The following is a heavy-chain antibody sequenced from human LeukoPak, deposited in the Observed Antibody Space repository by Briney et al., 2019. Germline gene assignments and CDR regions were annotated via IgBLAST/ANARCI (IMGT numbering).Heavy chain of an antibody. Sequence: GGSLRLSCAASGYVFSGYWMSWVRQAPGKGLEWVANIKQDGGQIYYLESVKGRFTVSRDNAKNSLYLQMNSLRAEDTAVYYCARLGARQMLGYWGQGTLVTVSS. CDR2: IKQDGGQI. CDR1: GYVFSGYW. CDR3: ARLGARQMLGY. D-gene: IGHD3-16*01. J-gene: IGHJ4*02. V-gene: IGHV3-7*01.